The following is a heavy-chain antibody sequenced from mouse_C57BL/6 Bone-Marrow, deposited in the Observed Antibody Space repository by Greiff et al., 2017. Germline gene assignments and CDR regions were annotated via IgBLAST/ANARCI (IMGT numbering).Heavy chain of an antibody. D-gene: IGHD2-1*01. CDR2: IYWDDDK. CDR3: ARNGGYGNPAWFAY. J-gene: IGHJ3*01. CDR1: GFSLSTSGMG. Sequence: QVTLKESGPGILQSSQTLSLTCSFSGFSLSTSGMGVSWIRQPSGKGLEWLAHIYWDDDKLYNPSLKSRLTISKDTSRNQVFLKITSVDTADTATYYCARNGGYGNPAWFAYWGQGTLVTVSA. V-gene: IGHV8-12*01.